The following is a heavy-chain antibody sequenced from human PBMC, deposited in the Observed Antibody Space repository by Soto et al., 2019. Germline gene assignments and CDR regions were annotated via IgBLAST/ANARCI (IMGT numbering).Heavy chain of an antibody. CDR3: ARFYYDSSGYIPSPYYYYYGMDV. D-gene: IGHD3-22*01. CDR2: IKQDGSEK. V-gene: IGHV3-7*04. Sequence: PGGSLRLSCAASGFTFSSYWMSWVRQAPGKGLEWVANIKQDGSEKYYVDSVKGRFTISRDNAKNSLYLQMNSLRAEDTALYYCARFYYDSSGYIPSPYYYYYGMDVWGQGTTVTVSS. J-gene: IGHJ6*02. CDR1: GFTFSSYW.